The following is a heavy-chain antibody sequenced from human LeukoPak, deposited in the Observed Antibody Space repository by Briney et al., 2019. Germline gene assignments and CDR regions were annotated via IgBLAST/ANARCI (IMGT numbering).Heavy chain of an antibody. Sequence: GASVKVSCKPSGYTFTTYYMHWVRQAPGQGLEWMGVINPSSGRTSDAQKFKGRVMMSRDTSTSTVHMELSSLTSEDTAVYYCARVEWEFLGGGLDYWGQGTLVTVSS. D-gene: IGHD1-26*01. CDR3: ARVEWEFLGGGLDY. V-gene: IGHV1-46*01. J-gene: IGHJ4*02. CDR1: GYTFTTYY. CDR2: INPSSGRT.